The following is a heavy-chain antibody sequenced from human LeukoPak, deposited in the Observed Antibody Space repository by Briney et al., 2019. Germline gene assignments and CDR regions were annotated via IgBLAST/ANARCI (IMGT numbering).Heavy chain of an antibody. V-gene: IGHV4-39*01. D-gene: IGHD3-10*01. CDR2: IYYSGST. Sequence: PSETLSLTCTVSGGSVSSSSYYWGWLRQPPMKGLEWIGSIYYSGSTEYNLSLKSRVTISVDTSRNQFSLKLSSVTAADTAEYYCARHQSYGSGTYYAPFDNWGQGILVTVSS. CDR1: GGSVSSSSYY. CDR3: ARHQSYGSGTYYAPFDN. J-gene: IGHJ4*02.